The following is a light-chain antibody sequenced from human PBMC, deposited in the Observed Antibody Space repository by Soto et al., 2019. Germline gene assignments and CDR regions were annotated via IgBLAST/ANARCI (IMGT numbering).Light chain of an antibody. J-gene: IGKJ1*01. CDR2: KAS. CDR3: QQFNNYPWT. V-gene: IGKV1-5*03. Sequence: DIPMTKSPSTLSASVGDRVTITCRASQSISSWLAWYQQKPGKAPKLLIYKASSLESGVPSRFSGSGSGTEFTLTISSLQPDDFATYYCQQFNNYPWTFGQGTRVEIK. CDR1: QSISSW.